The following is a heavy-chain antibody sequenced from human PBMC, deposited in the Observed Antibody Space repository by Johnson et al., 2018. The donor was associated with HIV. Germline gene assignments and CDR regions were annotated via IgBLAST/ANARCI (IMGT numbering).Heavy chain of an antibody. CDR3: ARDRGGITGTQSAFDI. CDR2: ISSSGSTI. J-gene: IGHJ3*02. Sequence: QVQLVESGGGLVQPGGSLRLSCAASGFTFSYYYMSWIRQAPGKGLEWVSYISSSGSTIYYADSVKGRFTISRDNAKTSLYLQMNSLRAEDTAVYYCARDRGGITGTQSAFDIWGQVTMVTISS. CDR1: GFTFSYYY. V-gene: IGHV3-11*04. D-gene: IGHD1-20*01.